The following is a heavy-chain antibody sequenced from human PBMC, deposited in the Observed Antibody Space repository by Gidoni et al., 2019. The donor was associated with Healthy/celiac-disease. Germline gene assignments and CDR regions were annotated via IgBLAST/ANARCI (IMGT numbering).Heavy chain of an antibody. CDR3: AKGGVLDDGDYACVY. Sequence: QVQLVESGGGVVQPGRSLRLPCAASGFTFSRYGMHWVRQAPGKGLDWVAVISYDGSKKYYADSVEGRFTMSRDNSKNTLYLQMNSLRAEDAAVYYCAKGGVLDDGDYACVYWGQGTLVTVSS. D-gene: IGHD4-17*01. J-gene: IGHJ4*02. CDR2: ISYDGSKK. CDR1: GFTFSRYG. V-gene: IGHV3-30*18.